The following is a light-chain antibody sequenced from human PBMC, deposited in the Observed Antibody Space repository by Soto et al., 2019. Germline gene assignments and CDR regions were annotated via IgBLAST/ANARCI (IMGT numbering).Light chain of an antibody. CDR3: SSYAGSSHYV. CDR1: SSDVGGYNY. V-gene: IGLV2-8*01. Sequence: QSVLTQPPSASGSPGQSVTISCTGTSSDVGGYNYISWYQQHPGKAPKLMIYEVSKRPSGVPDRFSGSKSGNTASLTVSGLQAEDEADYFCSSYAGSSHYVFATGTKVTVL. J-gene: IGLJ1*01. CDR2: EVS.